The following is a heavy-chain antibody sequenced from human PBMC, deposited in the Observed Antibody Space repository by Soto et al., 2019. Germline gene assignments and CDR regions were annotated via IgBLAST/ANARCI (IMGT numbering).Heavy chain of an antibody. Sequence: SETLSLTCIVSGGSISSSSYYWGWIRQPPGKGLEWIGSIYYSGSTYYNPSFKSRVTISVDTSENQFSLRLSYVTAADTAVYHGARHVVVAPRWLNPWRHGTLVTVSS. CDR3: ARHVVVAPRWLNP. CDR2: IYYSGST. V-gene: IGHV4-39*01. D-gene: IGHD2-15*01. J-gene: IGHJ5*02. CDR1: GGSISSSSYY.